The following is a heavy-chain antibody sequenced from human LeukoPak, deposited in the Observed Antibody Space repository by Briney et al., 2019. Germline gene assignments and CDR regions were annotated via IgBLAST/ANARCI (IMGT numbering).Heavy chain of an antibody. J-gene: IGHJ4*02. D-gene: IGHD6-19*01. CDR3: TRGYDTSGWLFDY. CDR2: IRSKAYGGTT. Sequence: GGSLRLSCTASGFTFGDYGMTWFRQAPGKGPGWVSHIRSKAYGGTTEYAASVKGRFTISRDDSKSIAYLQMSSLKTEDTAVYYCTRGYDTSGWLFDYWGQGTLVTVSS. CDR1: GFTFGDYG. V-gene: IGHV3-49*03.